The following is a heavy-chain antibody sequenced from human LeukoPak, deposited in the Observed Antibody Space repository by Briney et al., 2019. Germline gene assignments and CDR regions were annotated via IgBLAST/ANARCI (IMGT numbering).Heavy chain of an antibody. CDR3: ARTYMVRGVIIEAFDY. CDR1: GGSISSGGYS. V-gene: IGHV4-30-2*01. D-gene: IGHD3-10*01. J-gene: IGHJ4*02. CDR2: IYHSGST. Sequence: HPSQTLSLTCAVSGGSISSGGYSWSWIRQPPGKGLEWIGYIYHSGSTYYNPSPKSRVTISVDRSKNQFSLKLSSVTAADTAVYYCARTYMVRGVIIEAFDYWGQGTLVTVSS.